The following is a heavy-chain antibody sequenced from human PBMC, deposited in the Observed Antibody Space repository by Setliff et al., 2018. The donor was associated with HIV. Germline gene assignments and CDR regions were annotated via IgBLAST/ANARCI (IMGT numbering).Heavy chain of an antibody. CDR2: IYASGST. CDR1: GGSFSSYH. D-gene: IGHD3-10*01. J-gene: IGHJ6*03. CDR3: ARVGASGVPSTMDYYYYMDV. V-gene: IGHV4-4*07. Sequence: KTSETLSLTCTVSGGSFSSYHWSWIRHRAGKGLEWIGHIYASGSTKYNPSLESRVTMSVDTSRTQFSLKLRSVTAADTAVYYCARVGASGVPSTMDYYYYMDVWGKGTTVTVS.